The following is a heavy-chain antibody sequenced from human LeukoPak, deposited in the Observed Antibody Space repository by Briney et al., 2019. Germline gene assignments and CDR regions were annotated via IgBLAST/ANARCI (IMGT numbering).Heavy chain of an antibody. Sequence: SGGSLRLSCAASGFTFSSYAMSWVRRAPGKGLEWVSAISGSGGSTYYADSVKGRFTISRDNSKNTLYLQMNSLRAEDTAVYYCAKDLGYCSGGSCDQFDYWGQGTLVTVSS. CDR3: AKDLGYCSGGSCDQFDY. CDR2: ISGSGGST. CDR1: GFTFSSYA. D-gene: IGHD2-15*01. J-gene: IGHJ4*02. V-gene: IGHV3-23*01.